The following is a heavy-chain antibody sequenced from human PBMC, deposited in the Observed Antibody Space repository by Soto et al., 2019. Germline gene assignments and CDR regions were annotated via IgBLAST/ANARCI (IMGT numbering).Heavy chain of an antibody. D-gene: IGHD5-12*01. J-gene: IGHJ5*02. V-gene: IGHV4-31*03. CDR3: AEVGLRSSSFVFDP. CDR1: GASISSGGYY. Sequence: QVHLQESAPGLVEPPQTLSLPSSVSGASISSGGYYRSWIRQPPGKGMEWIGYTDYGGSTQYIPSHKRGGIMSIDTSNNQFSRGLTSVTAVDTAVYYCAEVGLRSSSFVFDPWGQGSLVTVST. CDR2: TDYGGST.